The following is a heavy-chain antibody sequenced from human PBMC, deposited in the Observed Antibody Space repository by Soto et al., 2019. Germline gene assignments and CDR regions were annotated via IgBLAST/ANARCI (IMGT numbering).Heavy chain of an antibody. V-gene: IGHV3-74*01. D-gene: IGHD1-1*01. CDR2: INSDGSST. CDR3: ARVARNPYYYYMDV. CDR1: GFTFSSYW. Sequence: PGGSLRLSCAASGFTFSSYWMHWVRQAPGKGLVWVSRINSDGSSTSYADSVKGRFTISRDNAKNTLYLQMNSLRAEDTAVYYCARVARNPYYYYMDVWGKGTTVTVSS. J-gene: IGHJ6*03.